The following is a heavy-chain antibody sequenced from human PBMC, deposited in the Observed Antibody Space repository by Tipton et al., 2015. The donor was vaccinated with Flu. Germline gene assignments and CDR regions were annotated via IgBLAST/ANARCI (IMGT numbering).Heavy chain of an antibody. V-gene: IGHV3-66*03. Sequence: QLVQSGGGLIQPGGSLRLSCAASGFTVSSNYMSWVRQAPGKGLEWVSVIYSGGSTYYADSVKGRFTISRDNSKNTLYLQMNSLRAEDTAVYYCARAGLRWSRHAFDIWGQGTMVTVSS. D-gene: IGHD4-23*01. CDR1: GFTVSSNY. J-gene: IGHJ3*02. CDR2: IYSGGST. CDR3: ARAGLRWSRHAFDI.